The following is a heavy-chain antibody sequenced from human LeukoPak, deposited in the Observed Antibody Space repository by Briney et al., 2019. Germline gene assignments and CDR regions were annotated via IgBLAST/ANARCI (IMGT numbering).Heavy chain of an antibody. CDR3: ARQDTLAHYYVMDV. V-gene: IGHV4-59*01. CDR1: GGSISSYY. Sequence: SETLSLTCTVSGGSISSYYWSWIRQPPGKGLEWIGYIYYSGSTNYNPSLKSRVTISVDTSKNQFSLKLSSVTAADTAVYYCARQDTLAHYYVMDVWGQGTTVTVSS. J-gene: IGHJ6*02. CDR2: IYYSGST. D-gene: IGHD3-16*01.